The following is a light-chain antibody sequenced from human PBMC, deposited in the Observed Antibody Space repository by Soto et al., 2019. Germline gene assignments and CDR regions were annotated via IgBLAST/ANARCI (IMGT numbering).Light chain of an antibody. V-gene: IGKV1-39*01. CDR3: QQSHSLPRT. CDR2: GAS. CDR1: QSITKY. Sequence: DVQMTQSPSSLSASVGDRVSITCRASQSITKYLNWYQQKPGTAPKLFIYGASSLQSGVPLRFRGSGFGTDFTLNISSLHPEDVATYYCQQSHSLPRTFGGGTKLEIK. J-gene: IGKJ4*01.